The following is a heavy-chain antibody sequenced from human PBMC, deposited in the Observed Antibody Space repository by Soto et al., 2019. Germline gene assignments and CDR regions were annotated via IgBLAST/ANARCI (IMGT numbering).Heavy chain of an antibody. V-gene: IGHV4-59*12. J-gene: IGHJ4*01. Sequence: SETLSLTCTVSGGSISSYYWSWIRQPPGKGLEWIGYIYYSGSTNYNPSLKSRVTISVDTSKNQFSLKLSSVTAADTAVYYCTTDSYITVTPVRLDYWGHGTLVTVSS. CDR2: IYYSGST. CDR3: TTDSYITVTPVRLDY. D-gene: IGHD4-4*01. CDR1: GGSISSYY.